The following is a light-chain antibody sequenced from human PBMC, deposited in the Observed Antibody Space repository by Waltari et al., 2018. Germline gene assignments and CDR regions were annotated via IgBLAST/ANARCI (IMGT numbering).Light chain of an antibody. CDR2: AAS. J-gene: IGKJ1*01. CDR1: PGISTF. V-gene: IGKV1-9*01. CDR3: QLLNSSQWT. Sequence: IQLTQSPSSPSASVGDRVHITCRASPGISTFLAWYQQKPGKAPNLLIYAASTLQSGVPSRFSGSGSGTDFTLTISSLQPEDFATYYCQLLNSSQWTFGQGTKVEIK.